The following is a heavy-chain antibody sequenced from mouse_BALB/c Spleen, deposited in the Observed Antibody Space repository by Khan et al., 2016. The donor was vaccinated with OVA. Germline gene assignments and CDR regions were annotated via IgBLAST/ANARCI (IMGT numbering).Heavy chain of an antibody. D-gene: IGHD1-1*01. CDR3: GRQEVLLLRFHWYFDV. J-gene: IGHJ1*01. CDR2: ISAGDTYT. CDR1: GFIFSSYD. Sequence: EVELVESGGDLVKPGGSLKLSCAASGFIFSSYDMSWVRQTPDKRLEWVATISAGDTYTYYPDSVKGRFTISRDNAKSTLYLQMSSLKSADTAMYYCGRQEVLLLRFHWYFDVWGAGTTVTVSS. V-gene: IGHV5-6*01.